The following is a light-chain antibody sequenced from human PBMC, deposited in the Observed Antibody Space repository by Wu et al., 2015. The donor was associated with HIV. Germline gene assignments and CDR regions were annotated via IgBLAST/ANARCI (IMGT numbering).Light chain of an antibody. CDR1: QTISNW. CDR2: KAS. Sequence: DIQMTQSPSTLSASVGDRVTITCRASQTISNWLAWYQQKPGKAPKPLIYKASNLESGVPSRFSGSGSGTEFTLTISSLQPDDFATYYCQQYNTYSRSFGQGTKLEIK. V-gene: IGKV1-5*03. CDR3: QQYNTYSRS. J-gene: IGKJ2*03.